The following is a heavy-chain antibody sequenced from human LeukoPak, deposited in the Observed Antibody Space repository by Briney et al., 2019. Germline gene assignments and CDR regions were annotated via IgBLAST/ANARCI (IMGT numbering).Heavy chain of an antibody. D-gene: IGHD6-19*01. CDR1: GDSVSSNSAA. Sequence: SQTLSLTCAISGDSVSSNSAAWNWIRQSPSRGLEWLGRTYYRSKWYNDYAVSVKSRITINPDTSKNQFSLQLNSVTPEDTAVYYCARDENAYSSGWDGGAFDIWSQGTMVTVSS. J-gene: IGHJ3*02. CDR3: ARDENAYSSGWDGGAFDI. V-gene: IGHV6-1*01. CDR2: TYYRSKWYN.